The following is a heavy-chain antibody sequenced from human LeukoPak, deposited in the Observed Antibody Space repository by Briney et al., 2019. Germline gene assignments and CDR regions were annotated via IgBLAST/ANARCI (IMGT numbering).Heavy chain of an antibody. CDR2: INHSGST. Sequence: GSLRLSCAASGFTVSSNYMSWIRQPPGKGLEWIGEINHSGSTNYNPSLKSRVTISVDTSKNQFPLKLSSVTAADTAVYYCARARAGYCSSTSCYPYYYYGMDVWGQGTTVTVSS. J-gene: IGHJ6*02. V-gene: IGHV4-34*01. CDR1: GFTVSSNY. D-gene: IGHD2-2*01. CDR3: ARARAGYCSSTSCYPYYYYGMDV.